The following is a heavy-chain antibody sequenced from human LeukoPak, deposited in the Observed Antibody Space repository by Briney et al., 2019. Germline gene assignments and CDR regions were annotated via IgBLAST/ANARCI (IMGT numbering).Heavy chain of an antibody. CDR1: GYTFTSYY. CDR3: ARLSGSYYPYFDY. D-gene: IGHD1-26*01. V-gene: IGHV1-46*01. J-gene: IGHJ4*02. Sequence: GPVKVSCKASGYTFTSYYMHWVRQAPGQGLEWMGIINPSGGSTSYAQKFQGRVTMTRDMSTSTVYMELSSLRSEDTAVYYCARLSGSYYPYFDYWGQGTLVTVSS. CDR2: INPSGGST.